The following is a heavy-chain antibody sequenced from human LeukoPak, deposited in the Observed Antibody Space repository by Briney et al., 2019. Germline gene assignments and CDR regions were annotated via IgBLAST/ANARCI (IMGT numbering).Heavy chain of an antibody. D-gene: IGHD3-22*01. V-gene: IGHV1-2*02. J-gene: IGHJ5*02. Sequence: GASVRVSCKSSGYTFTGYYMHGVRQAPGQGLEWMGWINPNSGGTNYAQRFQGRVTRTRDTSISTAYMELSRLRSDDTAVYYCGREYYDSSGSWFDPWGQGTLVTVSS. CDR3: GREYYDSSGSWFDP. CDR1: GYTFTGYY. CDR2: INPNSGGT.